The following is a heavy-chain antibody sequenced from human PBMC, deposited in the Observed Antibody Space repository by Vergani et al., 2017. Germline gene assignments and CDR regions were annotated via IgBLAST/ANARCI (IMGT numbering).Heavy chain of an antibody. CDR3: AKDRPRDWETPLYLFDY. V-gene: IGHV3-23*01. CDR1: GFAFTSYG. Sequence: EVQLLESGGGLVQPGESLRLSCTVSGFAFTSYGISWVRQAPGKGLQCVSGISASGGSTYYTGSVKGRFIISRDISKNTLYLQMSSLRADDTAVYYCAKDRPRDWETPLYLFDYWGQGTLVAVSS. CDR2: ISASGGST. D-gene: IGHD1-26*01. J-gene: IGHJ4*02.